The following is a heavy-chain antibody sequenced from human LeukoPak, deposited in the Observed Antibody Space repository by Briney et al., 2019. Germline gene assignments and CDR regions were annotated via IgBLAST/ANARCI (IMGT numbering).Heavy chain of an antibody. CDR2: IYPGDSDT. Sequence: GESLKISCKGSGYSFTSYWIGWVRQMPGKGLEWMGIIYPGDSDTRYSPSFQGQVTISADKSISTAYLQLSSLKASDTAMYYCARLDGYFIIRADYGGQGTLFTVFS. V-gene: IGHV5-51*01. CDR1: GYSFTSYW. J-gene: IGHJ4*02. CDR3: ARLDGYFIIRADY. D-gene: IGHD5-24*01.